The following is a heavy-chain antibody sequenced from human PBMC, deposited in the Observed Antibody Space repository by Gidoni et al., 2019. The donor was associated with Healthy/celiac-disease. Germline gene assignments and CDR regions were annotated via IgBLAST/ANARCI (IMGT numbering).Heavy chain of an antibody. D-gene: IGHD3-10*01. CDR3: ARDAPNYYGPKPGIDY. CDR2: IIPSLGIA. Sequence: QVQLVQSGAEVKKPGSSVKVSCKASGGTFSSYAISWVRQAPGQGLEWMGRIIPSLGIANYAQKFQGRVTITADKSTSTAYMELSSLRSEDTAVYYCARDAPNYYGPKPGIDYWGQGTLVTVSA. J-gene: IGHJ4*02. V-gene: IGHV1-69*04. CDR1: GGTFSSYA.